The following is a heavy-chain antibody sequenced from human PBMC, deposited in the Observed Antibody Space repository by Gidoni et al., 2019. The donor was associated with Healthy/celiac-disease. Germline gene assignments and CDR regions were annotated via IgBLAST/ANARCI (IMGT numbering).Heavy chain of an antibody. Sequence: EVQLVESGGGLVQPGGSLRLSGAAAGFTFSSYSMNWVRQAPGKGLEWVSYISSSSSTIYYADSVKGRFTISRDNAKNSLYLQMNSLRAEDTAVYYCARVFPTDSSGYYGAYYYYGMDVWGQGTTVTVSS. CDR2: ISSSSSTI. J-gene: IGHJ6*02. V-gene: IGHV3-48*01. CDR1: GFTFSSYS. D-gene: IGHD3-22*01. CDR3: ARVFPTDSSGYYGAYYYYGMDV.